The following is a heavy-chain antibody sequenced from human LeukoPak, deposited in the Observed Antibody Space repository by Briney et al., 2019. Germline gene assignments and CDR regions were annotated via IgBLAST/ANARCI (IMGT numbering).Heavy chain of an antibody. D-gene: IGHD5-18*01. V-gene: IGHV4-30-4*01. CDR2: IYYSGST. CDR3: ARDGENSYGSIDY. CDR1: GCSISSGDYY. Sequence: SQTLSLTCTVSGCSISSGDYYWSWIRQPPGKGLEWIGYIYYSGSTYYNPSLKSRVTISVDASKNQFSLKLSSVTAADTAVYYCARDGENSYGSIDYWGQGTLVTVSS. J-gene: IGHJ4*02.